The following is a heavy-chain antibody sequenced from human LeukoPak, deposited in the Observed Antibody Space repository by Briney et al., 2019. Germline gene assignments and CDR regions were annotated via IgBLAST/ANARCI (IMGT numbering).Heavy chain of an antibody. J-gene: IGHJ4*02. Sequence: GGSLRLSCAASGFTFSSYWMHWVRHAPGKGLEWVSAIEGSNDNTHYADSVKGRFTVSRDISKNTLYLQMNSLRAEDTAIYYCAKDLLRWSFDYWGQGTLVTVSS. CDR3: AKDLLRWSFDY. CDR2: IEGSNDNT. CDR1: GFTFSSYW. D-gene: IGHD2-15*01. V-gene: IGHV3-23*01.